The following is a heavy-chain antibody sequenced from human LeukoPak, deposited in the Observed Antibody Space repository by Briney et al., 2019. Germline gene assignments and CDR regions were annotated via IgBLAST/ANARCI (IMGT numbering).Heavy chain of an antibody. CDR1: GFTFSSYS. Sequence: GGSLRLSCAASGFTFSSYSMNWVRQAPGKGLEWLSYISSSSSTIYYADSVKGRFTISRDNAKNSMYLQMNSLRAEDTAVYYCARGRVVTGDFDYWGQGTLVTVSS. CDR2: ISSSSSTI. D-gene: IGHD2-21*02. CDR3: ARGRVVTGDFDY. J-gene: IGHJ4*02. V-gene: IGHV3-48*01.